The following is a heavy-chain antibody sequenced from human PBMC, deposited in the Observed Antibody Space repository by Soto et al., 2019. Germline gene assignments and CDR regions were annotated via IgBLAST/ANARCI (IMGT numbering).Heavy chain of an antibody. V-gene: IGHV1-3*01. D-gene: IGHD6-19*01. Sequence: ASVKVSCKASGYTFTSYAMHWVRQAPGQRLEWMGWINAGNGNTKYSQKFQGRVTITRDTSASTAYMELSSLRSEDTAVYYCARETDSSGWYPYYYYYYMDVWGKGTTVTVSS. CDR3: ARETDSSGWYPYYYYYYMDV. CDR2: INAGNGNT. CDR1: GYTFTSYA. J-gene: IGHJ6*03.